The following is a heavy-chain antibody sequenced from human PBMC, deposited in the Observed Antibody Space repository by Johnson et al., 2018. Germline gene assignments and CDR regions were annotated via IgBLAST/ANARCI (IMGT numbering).Heavy chain of an antibody. CDR3: TRLNQLHVDSGGLWYAFDV. Sequence: EVQLLETGGGLVQPGGSLKLSCAASGFTFSGSALHWVRQASGKGLEWVGRIRSKVYSYATAYATSVTGRFTISRDDSKNTAYLQIKSLKADDTAVYYCTRLNQLHVDSGGLWYAFDVCGQGTMVIVSS. CDR2: IRSKVYSYAT. CDR1: GFTFSGSA. D-gene: IGHD3-22*01. J-gene: IGHJ3*01. V-gene: IGHV3-73*02.